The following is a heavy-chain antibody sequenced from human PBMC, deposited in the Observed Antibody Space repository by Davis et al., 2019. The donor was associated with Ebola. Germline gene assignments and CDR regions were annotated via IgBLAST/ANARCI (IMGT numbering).Heavy chain of an antibody. CDR3: ARERSSGYDRAYYGMDV. Sequence: GGSLRLSCAASGFTFSSYAMSWVRQAPGKGLEWVSAISGSGGSTYYADSVKGRFTISRDNSKSTLYLQMDSLRADDTAVYFCARERSSGYDRAYYGMDVWGQGTTVTVSS. CDR1: GFTFSSYA. V-gene: IGHV3-23*01. CDR2: ISGSGGST. J-gene: IGHJ6*02. D-gene: IGHD3-22*01.